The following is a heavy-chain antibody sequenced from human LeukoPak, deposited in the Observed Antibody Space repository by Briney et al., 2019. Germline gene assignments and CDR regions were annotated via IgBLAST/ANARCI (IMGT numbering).Heavy chain of an antibody. J-gene: IGHJ4*02. CDR2: FDPEDGET. CDR3: ATGIIVGATTLNDY. V-gene: IGHV1-24*01. Sequence: SVKVSCKVSRYTLTELSMHWVRQAPGKGLEWMGGFDPEDGETIYAQKFQGRVTMTEDTSTDTAYMELSSLRSEDTAVYYCATGIIVGATTLNDYWGQGTLVTVSS. D-gene: IGHD1-26*01. CDR1: RYTLTELS.